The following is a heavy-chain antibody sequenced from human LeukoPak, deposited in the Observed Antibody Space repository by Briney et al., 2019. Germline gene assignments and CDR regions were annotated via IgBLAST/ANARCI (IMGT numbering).Heavy chain of an antibody. CDR1: GGSISTNTW. CDR2: TSHDGNA. V-gene: IGHV4-4*02. D-gene: IGHD4-23*01. J-gene: IGHJ4*02. Sequence: SGTLSLTCAVSGGSISTNTWWSWVRQPPGQGLEWIGQTSHDGNADYTPSLKSRVTISVDKSKNQLSLKLHSVTAADSAVYYCAKHGGRYFNSWGQGTLVTVSS. CDR3: AKHGGRYFNS.